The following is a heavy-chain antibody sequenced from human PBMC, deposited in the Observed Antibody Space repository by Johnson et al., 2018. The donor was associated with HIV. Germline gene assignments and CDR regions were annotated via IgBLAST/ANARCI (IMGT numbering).Heavy chain of an antibody. CDR3: TTGSSGSNAFDI. J-gene: IGHJ3*02. Sequence: VQLVESGGGLVQPGGSLRLSCAASGFTFSNYAVHWVRQAPGKGLEWVGRIKSKTDGGTTDYAAPVKGRFTISRDDSKNTLYLQMNSLKTEDTAVYYCTTGSSGSNAFDIWGQGTMVTVSS. CDR1: GFTFSNYA. V-gene: IGHV3-15*01. CDR2: IKSKTDGGTT. D-gene: IGHD3-22*01.